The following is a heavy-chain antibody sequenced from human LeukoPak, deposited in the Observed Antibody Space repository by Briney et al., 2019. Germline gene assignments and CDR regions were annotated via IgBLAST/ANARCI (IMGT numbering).Heavy chain of an antibody. J-gene: IGHJ4*02. CDR1: GYTLTELS. CDR3: ARDIYSSSSTFDY. V-gene: IGHV1-24*01. Sequence: ASVKVSCKVSGYTLTELSMHWVRQAPGKGLEWMGGFDPEDGETIYAQKFQGRVTMTTDTSTSTAYMELRSLRSDDTAVYYCARDIYSSSSTFDYWGQGTLVTVSS. CDR2: FDPEDGET. D-gene: IGHD6-6*01.